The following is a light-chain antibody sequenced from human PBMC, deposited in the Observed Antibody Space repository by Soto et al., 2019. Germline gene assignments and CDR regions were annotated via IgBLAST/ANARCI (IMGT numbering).Light chain of an antibody. Sequence: SYELTQPPSVSVAPGQTAKITCGGENIGVKSVNWYLQKPGQAPVLVVYADSDRPSGIPERFSGSNSNDGATLTISRVEAGDEADYYCQVWDTYVDHGVFGGGTKLTVL. J-gene: IGLJ3*02. CDR1: NIGVKS. CDR2: ADS. V-gene: IGLV3-21*02. CDR3: QVWDTYVDHGV.